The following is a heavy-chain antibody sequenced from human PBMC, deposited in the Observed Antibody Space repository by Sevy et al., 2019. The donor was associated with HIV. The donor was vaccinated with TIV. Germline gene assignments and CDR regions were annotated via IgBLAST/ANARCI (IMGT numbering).Heavy chain of an antibody. CDR2: ISAYNGNT. CDR1: GYTFTSYG. V-gene: IGHV1-18*04. Sequence: ASVKVSCKASGYTFTSYGISWVRQAPGQGLEWMGWISAYNGNTNYAQKLQGRVTMTTDISTSTAYMELRSLRSDDTAVYYCASSSWYNDAFDIWGQGTMVTVSS. CDR3: ASSSWYNDAFDI. D-gene: IGHD6-13*01. J-gene: IGHJ3*02.